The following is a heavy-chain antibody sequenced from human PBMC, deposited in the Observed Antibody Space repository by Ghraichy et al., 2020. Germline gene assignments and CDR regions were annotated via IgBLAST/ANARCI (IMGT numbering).Heavy chain of an antibody. V-gene: IGHV3-30*03. Sequence: GESLNISCAASGFTFSRYGMQWVRRAPGKGLEWVAVISYDGSNKYYADSVKGRFTISRDNSKNTLYLQMNSLRAEDTAVYYCARDFDTSGFYYVSRFGYYHYGMDVWGQGTTVTVSS. J-gene: IGHJ6*02. CDR1: GFTFSRYG. CDR3: ARDFDTSGFYYVSRFGYYHYGMDV. D-gene: IGHD3-22*01. CDR2: ISYDGSNK.